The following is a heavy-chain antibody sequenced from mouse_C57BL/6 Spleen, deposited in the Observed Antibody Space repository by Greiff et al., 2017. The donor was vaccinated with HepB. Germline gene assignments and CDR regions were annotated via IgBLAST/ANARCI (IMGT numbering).Heavy chain of an antibody. J-gene: IGHJ4*01. Sequence: QVQLKQSGPELVKPGASVKISCKASGYSFTSYYIHWVKQRPGQGLEWIGWIYPGSGNTKYNEKFKGKATLTADTSSSTAYMQLSSLTSEDSAVYYCSRSTVVAKGVYAMDYWGQGTSVTVSS. CDR3: SRSTVVAKGVYAMDY. CDR1: GYSFTSYY. D-gene: IGHD1-1*01. V-gene: IGHV1-66*01. CDR2: IYPGSGNT.